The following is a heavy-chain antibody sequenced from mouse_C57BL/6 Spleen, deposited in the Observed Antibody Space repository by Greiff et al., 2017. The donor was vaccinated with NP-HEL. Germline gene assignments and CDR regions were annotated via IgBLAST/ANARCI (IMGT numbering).Heavy chain of an antibody. CDR2: IYPGDGDT. CDR3: ARYGGLRHYYAMDY. Sequence: QVQLQQSGPELVKPGASVKISCKASGYAFSSSWMNWVKQRPGKGLEWIGRIYPGDGDTNYNGKFKGKATLTADKSSSTAYMQLRSLTSEDSAVYFCARYGGLRHYYAMDYWGQGTSVTVSS. V-gene: IGHV1-82*01. D-gene: IGHD2-4*01. J-gene: IGHJ4*01. CDR1: GYAFSSSW.